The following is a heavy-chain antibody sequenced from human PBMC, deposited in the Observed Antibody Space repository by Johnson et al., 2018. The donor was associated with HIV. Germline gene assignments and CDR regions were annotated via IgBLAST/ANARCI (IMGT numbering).Heavy chain of an antibody. D-gene: IGHD6-13*01. CDR3: AKDGYSSSWYPYAFDV. J-gene: IGHJ3*01. CDR1: GFTFSNAW. V-gene: IGHV3-9*01. CDR2: ISWKSGSI. Sequence: VHLVESGGGLVKPGGSLRLSCAASGFTFSNAWMSWVRQAPGKGLEWVSGISWKSGSIGYVDSVKGRFTISRDNAKNSLYLQMNSLRAEDTALYYCAKDGYSSSWYPYAFDVWGQGTVVTVSS.